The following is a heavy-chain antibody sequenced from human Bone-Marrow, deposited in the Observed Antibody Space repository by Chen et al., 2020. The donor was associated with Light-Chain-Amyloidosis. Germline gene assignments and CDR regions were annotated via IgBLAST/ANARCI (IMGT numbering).Heavy chain of an antibody. D-gene: IGHD5-12*01. J-gene: IGHJ4*02. CDR2: IYPDDSDA. V-gene: IGHV5-51*01. CDR1: GYTFPNYW. CDR3: ARRRDGYNFDY. Sequence: EQSGPEVKKPGESLKISCKGSGYTFPNYWIGWVRQMPGKGLEWMGVIYPDDSDARYSPSFGGQFTISADKSITXXXXXWRXXXASDTAMYYCARRRDGYNFDYWGQGTLVTVSS.